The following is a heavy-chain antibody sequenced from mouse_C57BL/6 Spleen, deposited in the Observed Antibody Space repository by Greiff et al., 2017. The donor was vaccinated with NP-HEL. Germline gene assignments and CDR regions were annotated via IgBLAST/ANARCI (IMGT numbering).Heavy chain of an antibody. CDR3: ASYYYGSRNWYFDV. D-gene: IGHD1-1*01. J-gene: IGHJ1*03. Sequence: QVQLQQSGAELVKPGASVKISCTASGYAFSSSWMNWVQPRPVKGLAWIGQIYPGDVDTNYNGKFKCKATLTADKSSSTAYMQLSSLTSEDSAVYFCASYYYGSRNWYFDVWGTGTTVTVSS. V-gene: IGHV1-80*01. CDR1: GYAFSSSW. CDR2: IYPGDVDT.